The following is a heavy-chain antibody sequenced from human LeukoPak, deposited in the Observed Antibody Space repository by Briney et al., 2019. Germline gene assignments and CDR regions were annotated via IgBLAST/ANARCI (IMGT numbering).Heavy chain of an antibody. V-gene: IGHV1-8*01. D-gene: IGHD1-26*01. J-gene: IGHJ4*02. CDR3: ARGGWELRRFDFDY. CDR2: MNPNSGNT. CDR1: GYTFTSYD. Sequence: ASVKVSCKASGYTFTSYDINWVRQATGQGLEWMGWMNPNSGNTGYAQKFQGRVTMTRNTSISTADIELRSLRCDDTGVYYCARGGWELRRFDFDYWGQGTLSPSPQ.